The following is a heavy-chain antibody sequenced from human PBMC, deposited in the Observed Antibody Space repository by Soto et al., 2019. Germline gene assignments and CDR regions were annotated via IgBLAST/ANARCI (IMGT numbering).Heavy chain of an antibody. CDR1: GFTVSSKY. Sequence: EVHLVESGGGLLQPGGSLRLSCAASGFTVSSKYMSRVRQAPGKGLEWVSLIQSGGPTYYADSVKARFTISRDTSVNTLHLQTDSGRAEDTAVYYCARDDDLCDGGRCYGVPLDVWGKGTKVTVSS. V-gene: IGHV3-66*01. CDR2: IQSGGPT. D-gene: IGHD2-15*01. CDR3: ARDDDLCDGGRCYGVPLDV. J-gene: IGHJ6*04.